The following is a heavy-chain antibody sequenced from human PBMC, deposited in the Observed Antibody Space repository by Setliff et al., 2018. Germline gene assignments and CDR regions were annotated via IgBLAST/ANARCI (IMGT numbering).Heavy chain of an antibody. D-gene: IGHD2-21*02. CDR1: GYSINSGYY. CDR3: ARDLGHGGDSDY. V-gene: IGHV4-38-2*02. Sequence: SETLSLTCAVSGYSINSGYYWGWIRQSPGKGLEWIGSIYRDGNTYYNPSLRSRVTISVDTSKNQVSLKLNSVTATDTAVYYCARDLGHGGDSDYWGQGILVTVSS. J-gene: IGHJ4*02. CDR2: IYRDGNT.